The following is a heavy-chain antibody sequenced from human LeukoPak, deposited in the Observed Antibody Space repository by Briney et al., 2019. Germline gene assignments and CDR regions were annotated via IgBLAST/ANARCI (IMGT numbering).Heavy chain of an antibody. Sequence: SETLSLTCTVSGGSISSYYWSWIRQPPGKGLEWIGYIYYSGSTNYNPSLKSRVTISVDTSKNQFSLELSSVTAADTAVYYCARGRELLVDYWGQGTLVTVSS. CDR3: ARGRELLVDY. CDR2: IYYSGST. D-gene: IGHD1-26*01. CDR1: GGSISSYY. V-gene: IGHV4-59*08. J-gene: IGHJ4*02.